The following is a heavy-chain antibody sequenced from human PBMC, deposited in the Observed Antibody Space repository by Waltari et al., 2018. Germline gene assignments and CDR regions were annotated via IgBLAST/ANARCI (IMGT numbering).Heavy chain of an antibody. D-gene: IGHD6-13*01. CDR2: IRPNRGGT. CDR1: GYTFNDYY. Sequence: QVQLVQSGAEVKKPGASVKVSCEASGYTFNDYYIHWVRQAPGQGLEWIGKIRPNRGGTTYAQKFQGRVTMTRDTSISTAYMDLTGLQSDDTAVYYCTRARVAAIGSDFDYWGQGTLVTVSS. V-gene: IGHV1-2*02. J-gene: IGHJ4*02. CDR3: TRARVAAIGSDFDY.